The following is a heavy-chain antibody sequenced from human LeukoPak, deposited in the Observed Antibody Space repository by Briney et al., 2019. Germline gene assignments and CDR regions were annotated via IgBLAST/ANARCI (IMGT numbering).Heavy chain of an antibody. CDR1: GFTFSSYG. J-gene: IGHJ4*02. V-gene: IGHV3-30*18. D-gene: IGHD5-18*01. CDR2: ISYDGSNK. Sequence: PGGSLRLSCAASGFTFSSYGMHWVRQAPGKGLEWVAVISYDGSNKYYADSVKGRFTISRDNSKNTLYLQMNSLRAEDTAVYYCAKGRYTAIGLIDYWGQGTLVTVSS. CDR3: AKGRYTAIGLIDY.